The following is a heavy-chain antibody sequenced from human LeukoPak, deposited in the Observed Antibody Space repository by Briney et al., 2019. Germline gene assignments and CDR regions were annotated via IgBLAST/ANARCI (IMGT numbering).Heavy chain of an antibody. CDR1: RFTFSSYG. J-gene: IGHJ6*03. V-gene: IGHV3-30*02. CDR3: ARAGWLRDYPHYMDV. D-gene: IGHD5-12*01. CDR2: IRYDGSNK. Sequence: GGSLRLSCAASRFTFSSYGMHWVRQAPGKGLEWVTFIRYDGSNKYYADSVEGRFTISRDNSKNTLYLQMNSLRAEDTAVYYCARAGWLRDYPHYMDVWGKGTTVTVSS.